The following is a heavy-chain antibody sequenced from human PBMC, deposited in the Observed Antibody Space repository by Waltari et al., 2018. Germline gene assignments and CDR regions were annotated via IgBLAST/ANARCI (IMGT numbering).Heavy chain of an antibody. Sequence: EVQLVESGGGLIQPGGSLRLSCAASGFTVSSNYMSWVRQAPGQGLEWVSVIYSGGSTYYADSVKGRFTISRDNSKNTLYLQMNSLRAEDTAVYYCARDSPLQTYYYDSSGYSNYYYGMDVWGQGTTVTVSS. CDR1: GFTVSSNY. V-gene: IGHV3-53*01. CDR2: IYSGGST. CDR3: ARDSPLQTYYYDSSGYSNYYYGMDV. D-gene: IGHD3-22*01. J-gene: IGHJ6*02.